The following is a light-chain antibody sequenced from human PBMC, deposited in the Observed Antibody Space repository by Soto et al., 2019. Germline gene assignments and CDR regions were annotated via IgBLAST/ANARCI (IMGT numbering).Light chain of an antibody. CDR3: GSWDSSLSAYV. Sequence: QSVLTQPPSVSAAPGQKVTSSCSGSSSNIGGNSVSWYQQLPGTSPKLLIYDDNKRPSGIPDRFSGSKSGTSATLGITGFHTGDEADYYCGSWDSSLSAYVFGPGTKVTVL. V-gene: IGLV1-51*01. J-gene: IGLJ1*01. CDR2: DDN. CDR1: SSNIGGNS.